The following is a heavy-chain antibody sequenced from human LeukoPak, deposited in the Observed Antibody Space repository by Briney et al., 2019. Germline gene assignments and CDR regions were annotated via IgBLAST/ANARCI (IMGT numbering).Heavy chain of an antibody. J-gene: IGHJ5*02. CDR1: GYTFTGYY. CDR2: INPNSGGT. Sequence: ASVKVSCKASGYTFTGYYMHWVRQAPGQGLEWMGWINPNSGGTNYAQKFQGRVTMTRDTSISTAYMELSRLRSDDTAVYYCARGFTYGSGSYYKPNNWFDPWGQGTLVTVSS. D-gene: IGHD3-10*01. V-gene: IGHV1-2*02. CDR3: ARGFTYGSGSYYKPNNWFDP.